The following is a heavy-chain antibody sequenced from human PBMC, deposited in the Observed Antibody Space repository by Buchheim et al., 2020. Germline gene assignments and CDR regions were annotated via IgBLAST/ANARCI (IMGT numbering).Heavy chain of an antibody. CDR3: ARHDPVVGARLKMYYYGMDV. CDR2: IYPGDSDT. V-gene: IGHV5-51*01. Sequence: EVQLVQSGAEVKKPGESLKISCKGSGYSFTSYWIGWVRQMPGKGLEWMGIIYPGDSDTRYSPSFQGQVTISADKSISNAYPQWSSLKASDTAMYYCARHDPVVGARLKMYYYGMDVWGQGTT. J-gene: IGHJ6*02. CDR1: GYSFTSYW. D-gene: IGHD1-26*01.